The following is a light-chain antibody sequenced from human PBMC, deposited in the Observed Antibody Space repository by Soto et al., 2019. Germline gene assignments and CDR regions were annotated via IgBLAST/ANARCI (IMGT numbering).Light chain of an antibody. CDR3: QDYGSSAWT. J-gene: IGKJ1*01. CDR1: PSVPTNY. V-gene: IGKV3-20*01. CDR2: GAS. Sequence: EMVLTQSPGTLSLSPGARSILSGRASPSVPTNYLAWYQQKPGQSPRLLIYGASTRATGIPERFSGSGSGTDFTLTISRLEPEDFAVYYCQDYGSSAWTFGQGTKVDIK.